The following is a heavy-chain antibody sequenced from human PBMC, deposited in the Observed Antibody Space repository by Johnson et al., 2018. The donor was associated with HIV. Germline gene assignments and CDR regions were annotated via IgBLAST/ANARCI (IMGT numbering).Heavy chain of an antibody. CDR1: GFTVSSNY. CDR2: ISYDGSNK. V-gene: IGHV3-30*03. J-gene: IGHJ3*02. Sequence: VQLLESGGGVVQPGRSLRLSCAASGFTVSSNYMTWVRQAPGKGLDWVAVISYDGSNKYYADSVKGRITISRDNSKYTVYLQMNSLRVEDTAVYYCARAPPGGAFDIWGHGTMVTVSS. D-gene: IGHD1-14*01. CDR3: ARAPPGGAFDI.